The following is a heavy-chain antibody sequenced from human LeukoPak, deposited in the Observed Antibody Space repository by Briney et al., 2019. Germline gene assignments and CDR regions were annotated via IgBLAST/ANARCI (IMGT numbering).Heavy chain of an antibody. CDR2: ISGSGGST. J-gene: IGHJ4*02. CDR1: GFTFSSYA. CDR3: AKVRADY. V-gene: IGHV3-23*01. Sequence: GGSLRLSCAASGFTFSSYAMRWVRQAPGKGLEWVSAISGSGGSTYYADSVKGRFTNSSDNSTNTLYLQLNSLRAEDTAVYYCAKVRADYWGQGTLVRVSS.